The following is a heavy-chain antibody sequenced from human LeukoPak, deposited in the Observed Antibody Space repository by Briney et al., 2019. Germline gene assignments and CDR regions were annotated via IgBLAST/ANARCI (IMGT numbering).Heavy chain of an antibody. D-gene: IGHD6-13*01. V-gene: IGHV4-61*02. CDR1: GGSISSGSYY. CDR2: IYTSGST. J-gene: IGHJ4*02. CDR3: ARGPSRARGQIAALDY. Sequence: SQTLSLTCTVSGGSISSGSYYWSWIRQPAGKGLEWIGRIYTSGSTNYNPSLKSRVTISVDTSKNQFSLKLSSVTAADTAVYYCARGPSRARGQIAALDYWGQGTLVTVSS.